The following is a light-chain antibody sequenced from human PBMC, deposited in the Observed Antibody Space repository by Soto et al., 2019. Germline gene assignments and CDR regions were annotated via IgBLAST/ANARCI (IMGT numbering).Light chain of an antibody. CDR2: KAS. Sequence: DIQMTQSPSTLSASVGDRVTITCRASQSVDTCLDWDQQKPGKAPHLMIYKASRLETGVPSRFSGSGSVTEFTLTISSLQPDDFATYYCQQFYRYPWTFGQGTKVEIK. CDR1: QSVDTC. V-gene: IGKV1-5*03. J-gene: IGKJ1*01. CDR3: QQFYRYPWT.